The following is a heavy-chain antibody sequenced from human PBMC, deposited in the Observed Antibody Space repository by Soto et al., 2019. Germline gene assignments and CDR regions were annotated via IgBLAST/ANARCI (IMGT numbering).Heavy chain of an antibody. CDR2: IDRSGST. J-gene: IGHJ6*02. CDR3: ARDSGGNSENYYGLDV. D-gene: IGHD1-1*01. Sequence: QVQLQESGPGLVKPSQTLSLSCNVYGVSVSSGDYYWSWIRQHAGGGLEWIGYIDRSGSTYYRPSLRGRVIMSVDTSTNQNSLRLLSVTAADTAMYYCARDSGGNSENYYGLDVWGHGTTVTVSS. V-gene: IGHV4-31*03. CDR1: GVSVSSGDYY.